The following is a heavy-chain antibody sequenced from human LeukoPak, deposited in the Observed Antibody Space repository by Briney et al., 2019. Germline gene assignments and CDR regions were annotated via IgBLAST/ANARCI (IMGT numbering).Heavy chain of an antibody. CDR3: ARERFCSGGSCYRRSNWFDP. CDR1: GGSISSYY. CDR2: INHSGST. D-gene: IGHD2-15*01. Sequence: PSETLFLTCTVSGGSISSYYWSWIRQPPGKGLEWIGEINHSGSTNYNPSLKSRVTISVDTSKKQFSLKLSSVTAADTAVYYCARERFCSGGSCYRRSNWFDPWGQGTLVTVSS. V-gene: IGHV4-34*01. J-gene: IGHJ5*02.